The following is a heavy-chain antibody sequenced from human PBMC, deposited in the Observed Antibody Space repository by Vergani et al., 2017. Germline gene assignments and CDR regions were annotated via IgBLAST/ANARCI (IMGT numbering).Heavy chain of an antibody. V-gene: IGHV1-2*02. Sequence: QVQLVQSGAEVKKPGASAKVSCKASGYTFTGYYMHWVRQAPGQGLEWMGWINPNSGGNNYAQKFQGRVTMTRDTSISTAYMELSRLRSDDTAVYYCARGQWLPTLSFDYWGQGTLVTVSS. J-gene: IGHJ4*02. CDR2: INPNSGGN. D-gene: IGHD6-19*01. CDR3: ARGQWLPTLSFDY. CDR1: GYTFTGYY.